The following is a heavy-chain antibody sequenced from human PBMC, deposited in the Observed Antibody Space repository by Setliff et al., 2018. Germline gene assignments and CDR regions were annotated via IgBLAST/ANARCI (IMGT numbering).Heavy chain of an antibody. CDR1: GSSISNDYY. Sequence: PSETLSLTCGVSGSSISNDYYWGWIRQPPGRGLEWIGIISHSGSTDYNPSLKSRVTISLDKSRNQFSLHLNSVTASDTAVYYCARASYGWGGHYKIKWFDPWGQGTLVTVSS. J-gene: IGHJ5*02. CDR3: ARASYGWGGHYKIKWFDP. CDR2: ISHSGST. V-gene: IGHV4-38-2*01. D-gene: IGHD3-10*01.